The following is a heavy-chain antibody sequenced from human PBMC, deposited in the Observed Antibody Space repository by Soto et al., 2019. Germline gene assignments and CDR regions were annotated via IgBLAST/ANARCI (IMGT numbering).Heavy chain of an antibody. CDR3: ARDRIAVAGNPEYFQH. Sequence: EVQLVESGGGLVQPGGSLRRSCAASGFTVSSNYMSWVRQAPGKELEWVSVIYSGGSTYYADSVKGRFTISRDNSKNTRYLQRNSLRAEDTAVYYCARDRIAVAGNPEYFQHWGQGTLVTVSS. CDR1: GFTVSSNY. D-gene: IGHD6-19*01. V-gene: IGHV3-66*01. CDR2: IYSGGST. J-gene: IGHJ1*01.